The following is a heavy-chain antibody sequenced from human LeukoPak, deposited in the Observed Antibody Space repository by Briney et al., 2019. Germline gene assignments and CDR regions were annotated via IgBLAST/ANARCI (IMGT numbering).Heavy chain of an antibody. CDR2: INHSGST. V-gene: IGHV4-34*01. CDR1: GGSFSGYY. D-gene: IGHD3-10*01. Sequence: SETLSLTCAVYGGSFSGYYWSWIRQPPGKGLEWIGEINHSGSTIYNPSLKSRVTISVDTSKNQFSLKLSSVTAADTAVYYCARFPYYYYGSGSYAGTIDYWGQGTLVTVSS. CDR3: ARFPYYYYGSGSYAGTIDY. J-gene: IGHJ4*02.